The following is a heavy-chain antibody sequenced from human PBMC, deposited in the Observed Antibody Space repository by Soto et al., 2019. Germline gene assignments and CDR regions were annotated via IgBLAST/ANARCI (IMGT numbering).Heavy chain of an antibody. J-gene: IGHJ6*03. CDR2: MNPNSGNT. V-gene: IGHV1-8*01. CDR1: GYTFTSYD. D-gene: IGHD3-3*01. CDR3: ASFSGGYYDFWSGYRPYYYYYMDV. Sequence: ASVKVSCKASGYTFTSYDINWVRQATGQGLEWMGWMNPNSGNTGYAQKFQGRVTMTRNTSISTAYMELSSLRSEDMAVYYCASFSGGYYDFWSGYRPYYYYYMDVWGKGTTVTVSS.